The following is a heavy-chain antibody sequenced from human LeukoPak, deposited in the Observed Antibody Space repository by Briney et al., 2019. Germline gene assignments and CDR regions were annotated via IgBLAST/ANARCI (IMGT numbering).Heavy chain of an antibody. D-gene: IGHD3-3*01. J-gene: IGHJ3*02. CDR2: INHSGST. V-gene: IGHV4-34*01. CDR1: GGSFSGYY. CDR3: ARRITIFGVAKETSFAFDI. Sequence: PSETLSLTCAVYGGSFSGYYWSWIRQPPGKGLEWTGEINHSGSTNYNPSLKSRVTISVDTSKNQFSLKLSSVTAADTAVYYCARRITIFGVAKETSFAFDIWGQGTMVTVSS.